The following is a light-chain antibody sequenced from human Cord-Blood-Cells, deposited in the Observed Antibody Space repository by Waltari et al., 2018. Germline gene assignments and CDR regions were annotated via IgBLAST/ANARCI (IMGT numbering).Light chain of an antibody. V-gene: IGKV1-27*01. CDR1: QGISNY. Sequence: DIHMTQSPPSLSASVADRVTITCRASQGISNYLAWYQQKPGKVPKLLIYAASTLQSGVPSRFSGSGSGTDFTLTISSLQPEDVATYYCQKYNSAPQTFGQGTKVEIK. CDR2: AAS. CDR3: QKYNSAPQT. J-gene: IGKJ1*01.